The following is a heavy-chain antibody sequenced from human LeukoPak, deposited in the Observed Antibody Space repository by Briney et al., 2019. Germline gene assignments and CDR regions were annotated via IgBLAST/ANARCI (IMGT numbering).Heavy chain of an antibody. V-gene: IGHV3-23*01. CDR3: AKYRGFGDSYDS. Sequence: PGGSLRLSCAASGFALSRNDMSWVRQAPGKGLEWVSSIGGSGTRTYYADSVKGRFTISRDTSKNTLYLQMNSLRAEDAAVYYCAKYRGFGDSYDSWGQGTLVTVSS. J-gene: IGHJ4*02. CDR2: IGGSGTRT. CDR1: GFALSRND. D-gene: IGHD3-10*01.